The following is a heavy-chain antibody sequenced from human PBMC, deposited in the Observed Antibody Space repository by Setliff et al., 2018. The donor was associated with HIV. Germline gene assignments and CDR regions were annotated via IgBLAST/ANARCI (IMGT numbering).Heavy chain of an antibody. Sequence: ASVKVSCKVSGYTLTELSMHWVRQAPGKGLEWMGGFDPEDGETIYAQKFQARVTMTRDTSTSTVYLELRGLRSEDTAVYFCASKGGSENYPDSDAFDIWGQGTLVTVSS. V-gene: IGHV1-24*01. CDR1: GYTLTELS. J-gene: IGHJ3*02. CDR3: ASKGGSENYPDSDAFDI. D-gene: IGHD3-10*01. CDR2: FDPEDGET.